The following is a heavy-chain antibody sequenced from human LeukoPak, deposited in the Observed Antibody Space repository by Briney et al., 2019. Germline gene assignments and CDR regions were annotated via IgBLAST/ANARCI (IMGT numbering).Heavy chain of an antibody. Sequence: GASVKVSCKASGYTFTSYDINWVRQATGQGLEWMGWMNPNSGNTGYAQKFQGRVTMTEDTSTDTAYMELSSLRSEDTAVYYCATAGEGVVIAYFDYWGQEPWSPSPQ. V-gene: IGHV1-8*01. CDR3: ATAGEGVVIAYFDY. D-gene: IGHD2-21*01. CDR1: GYTFTSYD. J-gene: IGHJ4*01. CDR2: MNPNSGNT.